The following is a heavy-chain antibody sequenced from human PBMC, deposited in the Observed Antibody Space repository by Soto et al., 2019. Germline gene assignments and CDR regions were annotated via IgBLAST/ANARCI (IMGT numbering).Heavy chain of an antibody. CDR3: AKGKTPEGAYGDYGVGYYYYMDV. Sequence: PGGSLRLSCAASGFTFSSYAMSWVRQAPGKGLEWVSAISGSGGSTYYADSVKGRFTISRDNSKNTLYLQMNSLRAEDTAVYYCAKGKTPEGAYGDYGVGYYYYMDVWGKGTTVTVSS. D-gene: IGHD4-17*01. CDR2: ISGSGGST. J-gene: IGHJ6*03. CDR1: GFTFSSYA. V-gene: IGHV3-23*01.